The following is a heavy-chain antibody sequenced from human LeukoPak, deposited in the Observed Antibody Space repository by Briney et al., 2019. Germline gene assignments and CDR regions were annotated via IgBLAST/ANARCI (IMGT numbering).Heavy chain of an antibody. J-gene: IGHJ5*02. CDR3: PRDLIVGAPPGPWFDP. CDR1: GGTFSTYA. D-gene: IGHD1-26*01. Sequence: SVKVSRKASGGTFSTYAISWVRQAPGQGLEWMGRIIPIFGTANYAQKFQARVTMTTDESMSTAYMELTSLRSEDTAVLYFPRDLIVGAPPGPWFDPWGQGTLVNVSP. V-gene: IGHV1-69*05. CDR2: IIPIFGTA.